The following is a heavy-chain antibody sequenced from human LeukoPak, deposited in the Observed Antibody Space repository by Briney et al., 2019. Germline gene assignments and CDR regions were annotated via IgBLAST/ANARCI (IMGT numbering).Heavy chain of an antibody. D-gene: IGHD2-2*01. J-gene: IGHJ5*02. V-gene: IGHV4-39*01. CDR1: GDSISSISYY. Sequence: SETLSLTCTVSGDSISSISYYWGWIRQPPGKGLEWIGNIGYSESTYYNPSLKSRVTISVDTSKTQFSLKLISVTAADTAVYYCTREQLGHCSSTSCTALTFDPWGQGTLVTVSS. CDR3: TREQLGHCSSTSCTALTFDP. CDR2: IGYSEST.